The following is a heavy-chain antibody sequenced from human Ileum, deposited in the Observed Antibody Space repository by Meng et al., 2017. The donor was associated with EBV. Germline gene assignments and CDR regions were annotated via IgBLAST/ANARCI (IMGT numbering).Heavy chain of an antibody. CDR1: GGSVSSGGNY. CDR2: IYNSGST. V-gene: IGHV4-61*08. CDR3: ARDGYSSGSD. J-gene: IGHJ4*02. D-gene: IGHD6-19*01. Sequence: QVQFQESGPGLVKPSETLSLTCSVSGGSVSSGGNYWSWIRQPPGKGLEWIGYIYNSGSTNYNPSLKSRVTISVDTSKNQFSLKLSSVTAADTAVYYCARDGYSSGSDWGQGTLVTVSS.